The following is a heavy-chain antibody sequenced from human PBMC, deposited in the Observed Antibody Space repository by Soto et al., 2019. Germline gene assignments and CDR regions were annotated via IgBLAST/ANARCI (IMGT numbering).Heavy chain of an antibody. CDR2: INHSGST. CDR1: GRSFSGYY. V-gene: IGHV4-34*01. CDR3: ARSPYMDV. J-gene: IGHJ6*03. Sequence: QVQLQQWGAGLLKPSETLSLTSAVYGRSFSGYYWSWIRQSPGKGLEWIGEINHSGSTNYNPSLKSRVTILIDAPKNQFSLKMSSVTAADTAVYYCARSPYMDVWGKGTTVIVSS.